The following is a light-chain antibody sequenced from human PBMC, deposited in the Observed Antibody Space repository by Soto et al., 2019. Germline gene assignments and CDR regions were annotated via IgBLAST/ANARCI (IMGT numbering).Light chain of an antibody. V-gene: IGLV2-23*02. Sequence: QSVLTQPASVSGSPGQSITISCTGTSSDVGNYNLVSWYQQYPGKAPKVIIYEVFKRPSGVSNRFSGSKSGNTASVTISGLQAEDEADYYCCSYADHSWVFGGGTQLTVL. J-gene: IGLJ3*02. CDR1: SSDVGNYNL. CDR3: CSYADHSWV. CDR2: EVF.